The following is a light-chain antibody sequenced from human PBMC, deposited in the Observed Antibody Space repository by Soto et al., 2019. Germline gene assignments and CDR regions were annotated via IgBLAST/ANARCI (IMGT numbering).Light chain of an antibody. Sequence: QSALTQPPSASRSPGQSVTITCSGTSSDIGAYNYVSWYQQHPGKAPKLLISEVTKRPSGVPDRFSGSKSGNTASLTVSGLQGDDEDDYYNSSYGRNNNYVIFGGGTKLTVL. CDR1: SSDIGAYNY. CDR2: EVT. V-gene: IGLV2-8*02. J-gene: IGLJ2*01. CDR3: SSYGRNNNYVI.